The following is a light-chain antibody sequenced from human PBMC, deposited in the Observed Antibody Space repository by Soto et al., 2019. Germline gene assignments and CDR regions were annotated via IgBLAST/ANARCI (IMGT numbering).Light chain of an antibody. Sequence: EIVMTQSPATLSVSPGERATLSCRASQSISSSHLAWYQQKPGQAPRLLIYGASTRATGVPARFSGSGSGTDFTLTISSLQSEDFALYYCQPHNHWPLTFGQGTRLAI. CDR3: QPHNHWPLT. V-gene: IGKV3-15*01. J-gene: IGKJ5*01. CDR2: GAS. CDR1: QSISSSH.